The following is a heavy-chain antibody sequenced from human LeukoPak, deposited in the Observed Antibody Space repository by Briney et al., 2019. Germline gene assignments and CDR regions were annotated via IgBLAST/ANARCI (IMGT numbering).Heavy chain of an antibody. J-gene: IGHJ4*02. CDR2: INHSGST. CDR3: ARDGDGYNYFDH. D-gene: IGHD5-24*01. CDR1: GGSFSGYY. Sequence: PSETLSLTCAVYGGSFSGYYWSWIRQPPGKGLEWIGEINHSGSTNYNPSLKSRVTISVDTSKNQFSLKLSSVTAADTAVYYCARDGDGYNYFDHWGQGTLVTVSS. V-gene: IGHV4-34*01.